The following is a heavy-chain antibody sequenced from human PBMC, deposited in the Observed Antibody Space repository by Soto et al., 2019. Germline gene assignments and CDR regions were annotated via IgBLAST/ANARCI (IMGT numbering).Heavy chain of an antibody. J-gene: IGHJ4*02. CDR2: IYYSGST. D-gene: IGHD1-26*01. V-gene: IGHV4-61*01. CDR1: GGSVSSGSYY. CDR3: VVGADFDY. Sequence: SETLSLTCTVSGGSVSSGSYYWSWIRQHPGKGLEWIGYIYYSGSTNYNPSLKSRVTISVDTSKNQFSLKLSSVTAADTAVYYCVVGADFDYWGQGTLVTVSS.